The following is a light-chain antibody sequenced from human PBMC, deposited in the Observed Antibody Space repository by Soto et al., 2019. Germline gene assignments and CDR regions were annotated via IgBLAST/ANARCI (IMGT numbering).Light chain of an antibody. CDR3: QQRNYWQVT. V-gene: IGKV3-15*01. CDR2: GAY. CDR1: HSISST. J-gene: IGKJ5*01. Sequence: EMVMTQSPATLSVSPGERATLSCRASHSISSTLAWYQQKPGRAPRLLIYGAYIRATGIPARFSGSGSGTEFTLTISSLQSEDFAVYYCQQRNYWQVTFGQGTRLEIK.